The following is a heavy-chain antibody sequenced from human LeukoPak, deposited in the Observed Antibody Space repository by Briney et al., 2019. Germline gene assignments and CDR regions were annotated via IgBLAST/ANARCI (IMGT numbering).Heavy chain of an antibody. J-gene: IGHJ5*02. CDR1: GGSISSGGYS. D-gene: IGHD5-24*01. CDR3: ARGKVATMNWFDP. V-gene: IGHV4-30-2*01. CDR2: IYHSGST. Sequence: SETLSLTCAVSGGSISSGGYSWSWIRQPPGKGLEWIGYIYHSGSTYYNPSLKSRVTISEDRSKNQFSLRLSSVTAADTAVYYCARGKVATMNWFDPWGQGTLVTVSS.